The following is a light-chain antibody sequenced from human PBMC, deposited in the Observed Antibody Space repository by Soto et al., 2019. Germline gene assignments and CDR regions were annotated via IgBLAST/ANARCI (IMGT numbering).Light chain of an antibody. J-gene: IGKJ2*01. Sequence: EIVMTQSPATLSVSPGDRATLYCWASQSVSNSLAWYQQIPGQAPRLLIFGASTRATGTPARFSGSGSGTEYTLTISSPQSEDCAVYYCQQYYKAPPNTFGQGTKLEIK. CDR2: GAS. CDR3: QQYYKAPPNT. V-gene: IGKV3-15*01. CDR1: QSVSNS.